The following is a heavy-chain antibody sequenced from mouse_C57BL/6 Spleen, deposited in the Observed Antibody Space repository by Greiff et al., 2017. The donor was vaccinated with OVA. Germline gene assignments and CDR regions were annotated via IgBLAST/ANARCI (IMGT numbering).Heavy chain of an antibody. Sequence: EVQLQQSGPELVKPGASVKISCKASGYTFTDYYMNWVKQSHGKSLEWIGDINPNNGGTSYNQKFKGKATLTVDKSSSTAYMELRSLTSEDSAVYDCAREGVLRSYFDYWGQGTTLTVSS. D-gene: IGHD1-1*01. CDR1: GYTFTDYY. CDR2: INPNNGGT. V-gene: IGHV1-26*01. J-gene: IGHJ2*01. CDR3: AREGVLRSYFDY.